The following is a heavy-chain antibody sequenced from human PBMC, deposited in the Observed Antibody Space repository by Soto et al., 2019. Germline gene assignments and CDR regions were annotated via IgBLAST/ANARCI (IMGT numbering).Heavy chain of an antibody. CDR1: GCTFSSYA. CDR3: ARDRQYTSSWLDY. CDR2: ISYDGSKK. J-gene: IGHJ4*02. V-gene: IGHV3-30-3*01. Sequence: GVSLGLSWVASGCTFSSYAMHWLRQAPGNGLEWVAVISYDGSKKYNADSVKGRFTISRDNSKNTLYLQMNSLGAEDPAVSYCARDRQYTSSWLDYWGQGTLVPVSS. D-gene: IGHD6-13*01.